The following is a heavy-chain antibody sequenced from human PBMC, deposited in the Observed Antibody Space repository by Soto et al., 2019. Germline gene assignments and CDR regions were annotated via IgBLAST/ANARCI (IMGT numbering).Heavy chain of an antibody. Sequence: GDSLKISCKGSGYRFASNWIGWVRQLPGKGLEWMGIIYPHDSETKYSPSFQGQVTISVDKSISTAYLQWSGLKASDTALYYCAPGGIFGVVEADTWFDPWGPGTLVTVSS. J-gene: IGHJ5*02. CDR2: IYPHDSET. CDR3: APGGIFGVVEADTWFDP. V-gene: IGHV5-51*01. CDR1: GYRFASNW. D-gene: IGHD3-3*01.